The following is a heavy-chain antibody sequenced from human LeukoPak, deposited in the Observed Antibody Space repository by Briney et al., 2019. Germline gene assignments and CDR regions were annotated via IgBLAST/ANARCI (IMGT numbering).Heavy chain of an antibody. V-gene: IGHV4-59*01. CDR3: ARVKGVVARFDY. CDR1: GGSIRSYN. Sequence: SETLSLTCAVSGGSIRSYNWSWIRQAPGKELEWIGNLYYSGTTNHNPSLKSQVTISGDTSKNQCSLNLSSVTAADTAVYYCARVKGVVARFDYWGRGTLVTVSS. CDR2: LYYSGTT. D-gene: IGHD2-2*01. J-gene: IGHJ4*02.